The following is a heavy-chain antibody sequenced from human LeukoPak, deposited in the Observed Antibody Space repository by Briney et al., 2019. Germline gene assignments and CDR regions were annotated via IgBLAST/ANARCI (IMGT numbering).Heavy chain of an antibody. CDR1: GGSISSYY. V-gene: IGHV4-59*01. CDR3: ARVGYSYGPYFDY. D-gene: IGHD5-18*01. CDR2: IYYSGST. J-gene: IGHJ4*02. Sequence: SETLSLTCTVSGGSISSYYWSWIRQPPGKGLEWIGYIYYSGSTNYNPSLKSRVTISVDTSKNQFSLKLSSVTAADTAVYYCARVGYSYGPYFDYWGQGTLVTVSS.